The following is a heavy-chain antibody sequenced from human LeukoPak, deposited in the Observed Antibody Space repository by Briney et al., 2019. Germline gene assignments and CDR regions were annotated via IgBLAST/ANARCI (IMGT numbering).Heavy chain of an antibody. J-gene: IGHJ4*02. D-gene: IGHD4-17*01. CDR3: ARQGDYDHGDPFDY. CDR2: IYTSGST. V-gene: IGHV4-61*02. Sequence: PSETLSLTCTVSGGSISSGSYYWSWIRQPAGKGLEWIGRIYTSGSTNYNPSLKSRVTISVDTSKNQFSLKLSSVTAADTAVYYCARQGDYDHGDPFDYWGQGTPVTVSS. CDR1: GGSISSGSYY.